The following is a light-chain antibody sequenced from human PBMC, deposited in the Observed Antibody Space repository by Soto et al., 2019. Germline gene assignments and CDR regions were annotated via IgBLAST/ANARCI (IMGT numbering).Light chain of an antibody. CDR2: EVN. CDR3: SSYTSSSTWV. CDR1: SSDVGGYNY. V-gene: IGLV2-14*01. J-gene: IGLJ3*02. Sequence: QSALTQPASVSGSPGQSITISCTGTSSDVGGYNYVSWYQQHPGKAPKFMIYEVNNRPSGVSNRFSGSKSGNTASLTISGLQAEDEADYYCSSYTSSSTWVFGGGTQLTVL.